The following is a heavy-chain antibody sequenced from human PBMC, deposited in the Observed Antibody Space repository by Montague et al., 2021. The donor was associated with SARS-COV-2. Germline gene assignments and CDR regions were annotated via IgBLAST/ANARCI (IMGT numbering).Heavy chain of an antibody. CDR3: ARGMAPEGRWFDS. CDR2: IFVGAST. V-gene: IGHV4-4*07. CDR1: GGSISGYY. J-gene: IGHJ5*01. D-gene: IGHD2-2*01. Sequence: ETLSLTCSVSGGSISGYYWSWVRQAAGKRLEWIGRIFVGASTDYNPSLTSRFSLSGDKSKNQFSLKVTSVTAADTAIYYCARGMAPEGRWFDSWGHGMLVTVSS.